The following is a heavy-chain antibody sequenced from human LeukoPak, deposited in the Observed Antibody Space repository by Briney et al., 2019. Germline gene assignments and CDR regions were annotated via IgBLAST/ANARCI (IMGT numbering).Heavy chain of an antibody. D-gene: IGHD6-13*01. CDR2: ISAYNGNT. CDR1: GYNFISYG. V-gene: IGHV1-18*01. J-gene: IGHJ4*02. Sequence: ASVKVSCKASGYNFISYGISWVRQAPGQGLEWMGWISAYNGNTNYAQKLQGRVTMTTDTSTSTAYMELRSLRSDDTAVYYCASSGSPIAAAGTLDYWGQGTLVTVSS. CDR3: ASSGSPIAAAGTLDY.